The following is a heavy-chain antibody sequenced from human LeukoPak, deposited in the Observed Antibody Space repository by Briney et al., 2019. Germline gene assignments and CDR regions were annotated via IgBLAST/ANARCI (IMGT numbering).Heavy chain of an antibody. CDR2: IYYSGGT. D-gene: IGHD1-26*01. J-gene: IGHJ4*02. V-gene: IGHV4-59*08. Sequence: SETLSLTCTVSGGSIGTYYWSWIRQPPGKGLEWIGYIYYSGGTNYNPSLKNRVTISVDTSKNQFSLKLSSVTAADTAVYYCARHGDSTWELGYWGQGTLVTVSS. CDR3: ARHGDSTWELGY. CDR1: GGSIGTYY.